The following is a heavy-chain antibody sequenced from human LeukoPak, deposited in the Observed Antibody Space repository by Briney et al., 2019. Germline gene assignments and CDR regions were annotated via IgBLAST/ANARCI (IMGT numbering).Heavy chain of an antibody. CDR2: ITNSGSI. V-gene: IGHV3-11*04. J-gene: IGHJ4*02. CDR3: ARVAYCGGDCYPFDY. CDR1: GFTFSDYY. D-gene: IGHD2-21*02. Sequence: GGSLRLSCAASGFTFSDYYMSWIRQAPGKGLEWVSYITNSGSIYYADSLKGRFTISRDNAKNSLYLQMNSLRAEDTAVYYCARVAYCGGDCYPFDYWGQGTLVTASS.